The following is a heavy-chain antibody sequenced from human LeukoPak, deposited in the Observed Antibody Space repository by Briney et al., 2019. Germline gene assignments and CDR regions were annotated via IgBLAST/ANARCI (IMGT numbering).Heavy chain of an antibody. Sequence: GGSLRLSCAASGFTLNSYLMSWVRQAPGKGLEWVANIKKDGSEESYLDSVKGRFTVSRDNAKNSLFLQMNSLRGEDTAVYYCARSNPNRNALDLWGQGTMVTISS. CDR3: ARSNPNRNALDL. CDR1: GFTLNSYL. CDR2: IKKDGSEE. D-gene: IGHD1-14*01. J-gene: IGHJ3*01. V-gene: IGHV3-7*01.